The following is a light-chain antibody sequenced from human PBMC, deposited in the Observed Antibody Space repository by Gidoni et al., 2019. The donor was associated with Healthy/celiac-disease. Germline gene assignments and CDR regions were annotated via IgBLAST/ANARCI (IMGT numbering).Light chain of an antibody. J-gene: IGKJ1*01. Sequence: DIVLPQSPDSLPVSLGERATINCKSSQSVLYSSNNKNYLAWYQQKPGQPPKLLIYWASTRESGVPDRFSGSGSGTDFTLTISSLQAEDVAVYYCQQYYSTPWTFGHGTKVEIK. CDR3: QQYYSTPWT. CDR1: QSVLYSSNNKNY. V-gene: IGKV4-1*01. CDR2: WAS.